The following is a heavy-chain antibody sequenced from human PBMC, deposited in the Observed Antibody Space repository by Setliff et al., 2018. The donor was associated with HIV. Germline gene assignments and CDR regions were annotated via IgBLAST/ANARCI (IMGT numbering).Heavy chain of an antibody. CDR2: ISSSGSTI. Sequence: PGGSLRLSCAASGFTFSSYEMNWVRQAPGKGLEWVSDISSSGSTIYYADSVKGRFTISRDNAKNSLYLQMNSLRAEDTAVYYCVRVFLEWLLYRQDYVMDVWGQGTTVTVSS. D-gene: IGHD3-3*01. V-gene: IGHV3-48*03. J-gene: IGHJ6*02. CDR3: VRVFLEWLLYRQDYVMDV. CDR1: GFTFSSYE.